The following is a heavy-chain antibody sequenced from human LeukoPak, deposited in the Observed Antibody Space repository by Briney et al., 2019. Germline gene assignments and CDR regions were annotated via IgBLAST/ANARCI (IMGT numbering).Heavy chain of an antibody. CDR3: ARGSSSGAYYFDY. CDR1: GCTFSNFY. Sequence: ASVKVSFKASGCTFSNFYMNWVRQAPGQGLEWMGILNPSGGSTRYAQKFQGRVTMTRDTSTSTVYMELSSLRSEDTAVYYCARGSSSGAYYFDYWGQGALVTVSS. J-gene: IGHJ4*02. D-gene: IGHD3-22*01. V-gene: IGHV1-46*01. CDR2: LNPSGGST.